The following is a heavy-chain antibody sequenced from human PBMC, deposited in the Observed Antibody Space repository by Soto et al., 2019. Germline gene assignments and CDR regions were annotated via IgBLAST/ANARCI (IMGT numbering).Heavy chain of an antibody. Sequence: PGESLKISCKGSGYSFTSYWIGWVRQMPGKGLEWMGIIYPGDSDTRYSPSFQGQVTISADKSISTAYLQWSSLKASDTAMYYCARHREEYYYDSSGYYLNWFDPWGQGTLVTVSS. J-gene: IGHJ5*02. CDR2: IYPGDSDT. V-gene: IGHV5-51*01. CDR3: ARHREEYYYDSSGYYLNWFDP. CDR1: GYSFTSYW. D-gene: IGHD3-22*01.